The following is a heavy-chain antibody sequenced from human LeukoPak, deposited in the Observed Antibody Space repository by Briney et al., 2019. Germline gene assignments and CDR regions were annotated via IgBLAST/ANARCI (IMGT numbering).Heavy chain of an antibody. Sequence: GRSLRLSCAASGFTFSSYETNWVRQAPGKGLEWVSYISSSGSTIYYADSVKGRFTISRDNAKNSLYLQMNSLRAEDTAVYYCASMSSRWFGELSPHYYFDYWGQGTLVTVSS. D-gene: IGHD3-10*01. J-gene: IGHJ4*02. V-gene: IGHV3-48*03. CDR2: ISSSGSTI. CDR1: GFTFSSYE. CDR3: ASMSSRWFGELSPHYYFDY.